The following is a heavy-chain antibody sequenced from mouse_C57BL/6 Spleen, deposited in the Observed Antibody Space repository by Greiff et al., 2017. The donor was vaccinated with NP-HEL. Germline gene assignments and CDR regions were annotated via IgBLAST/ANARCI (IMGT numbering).Heavy chain of an antibody. CDR2: IWRGGST. Sequence: VKVVESGPGLVQPSQSLSITCTVSGFSLTSYGVHWVRQSPGKGLEWLGVIWRGGSTDYNAAFMSRLSITKDNSKSQVFFKMNSLQADDTAIYYCAKNPGSTLYYAMDYWGQGTSVTVSS. V-gene: IGHV2-5*01. CDR3: AKNPGSTLYYAMDY. CDR1: GFSLTSYG. J-gene: IGHJ4*01. D-gene: IGHD1-1*01.